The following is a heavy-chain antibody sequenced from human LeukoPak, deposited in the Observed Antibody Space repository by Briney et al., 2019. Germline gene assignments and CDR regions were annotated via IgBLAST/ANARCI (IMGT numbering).Heavy chain of an antibody. CDR3: ARDRGRSGWYSFYFDY. CDR1: GGSISNSNW. Sequence: PSETLSLTCAVSGGSISNSNWWSWVRQPPGKGLEWIGEIYHSGSTNYNPSLKSRVTISVDKSKNQFSLKLSSVTAADTAVYYCARDRGRSGWYSFYFDYWGQGALVTVSS. J-gene: IGHJ4*02. CDR2: IYHSGST. V-gene: IGHV4-4*02. D-gene: IGHD6-19*01.